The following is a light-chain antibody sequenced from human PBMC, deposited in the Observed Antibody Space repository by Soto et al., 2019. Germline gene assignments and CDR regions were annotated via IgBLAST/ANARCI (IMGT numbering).Light chain of an antibody. CDR1: SSNIGAIYD. J-gene: IGLJ3*02. Sequence: QSVLTQPPSVSGAPGQRVTISCTGSSSNIGAIYDVHWYQQLPGTAPKLLIYGNTIRPSGVPDRFSGSKSGSSASLAITGLQAEDEADYYCQSYDSSLSAVVFGGGTKLTVL. V-gene: IGLV1-40*01. CDR2: GNT. CDR3: QSYDSSLSAVV.